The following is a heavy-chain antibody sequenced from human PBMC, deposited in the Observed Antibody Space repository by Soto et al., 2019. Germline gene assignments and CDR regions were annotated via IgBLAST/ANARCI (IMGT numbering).Heavy chain of an antibody. CDR1: GGTFSSYT. CDR2: IIPILGIA. J-gene: IGHJ5*02. D-gene: IGHD2-15*01. CDR3: AREIVVVVAATHNWFDP. Sequence: ASVKVSCKASGGTFSSYTISWVRQAPGQGLEWMGRIIPILGIANYAQKFQGRVTITADKSTSTAYMELSSLRSEDTAVYYCAREIVVVVAATHNWFDPWGQGTLVTVSS. V-gene: IGHV1-69*02.